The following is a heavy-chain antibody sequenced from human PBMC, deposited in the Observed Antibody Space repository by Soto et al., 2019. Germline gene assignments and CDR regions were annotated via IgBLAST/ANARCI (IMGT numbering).Heavy chain of an antibody. CDR1: GGSINSVGYS. Sequence: PSETLSLTCAVSGGSINSVGYSWNWIRQPPGKGLEWIGHIYHRGDTYYNPSLKSRVTISVDRSKNQFSLNLNSVTAADTAVYFCARARTVGVEFWFDPWGQGTLVTVSS. D-gene: IGHD4-4*01. V-gene: IGHV4-30-2*01. CDR3: ARARTVGVEFWFDP. J-gene: IGHJ5*02. CDR2: IYHRGDT.